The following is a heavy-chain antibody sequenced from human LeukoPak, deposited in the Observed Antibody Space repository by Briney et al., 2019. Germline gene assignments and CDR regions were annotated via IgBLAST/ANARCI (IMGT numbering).Heavy chain of an antibody. CDR2: ISGSGAST. V-gene: IGHV3-23*01. CDR1: GFTFSNYA. CDR3: APDLRGSASSLDD. Sequence: GGSLRLSCAASGFTFSNYAMSWVRQAPGKELEWVSLISGSGASTYYPDSVKGRFTISRDNSKNTLSLQMNSLRAEDTAVYYCAPDLRGSASSLDDGGQGTLVTVSS. D-gene: IGHD6-25*01. J-gene: IGHJ4*02.